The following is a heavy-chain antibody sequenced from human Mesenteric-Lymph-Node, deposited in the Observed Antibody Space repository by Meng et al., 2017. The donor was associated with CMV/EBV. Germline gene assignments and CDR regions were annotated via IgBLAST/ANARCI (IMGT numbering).Heavy chain of an antibody. V-gene: IGHV1-8*03. CDR2: MNPNSGNT. D-gene: IGHD2-21*01. CDR3: ARGVLWGGIPGVDV. J-gene: IGHJ6*02. Sequence: ASVKVSCKASGYTFTSYDINWVRQATGQGLEWMGWMNPNSGNTGYAQKFQGRVTITRNTSISTAYMELSSPRSEDTAVYYCARGVLWGGIPGVDVWGQGTTVTVSS. CDR1: GYTFTSYD.